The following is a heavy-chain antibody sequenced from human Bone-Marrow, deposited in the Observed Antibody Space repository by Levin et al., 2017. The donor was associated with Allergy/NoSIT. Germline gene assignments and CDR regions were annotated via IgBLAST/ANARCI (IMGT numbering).Heavy chain of an antibody. CDR3: ARDFERGAHFDY. V-gene: IGHV4-34*01. CDR1: AGSLSDYY. D-gene: IGHD3-16*01. CDR2: IRSTGST. J-gene: IGHJ4*02. Sequence: KSSETLSLTCDAGSLSDYYWAWLRQSPGKGLEWIGEIRSTGSTTYNPSLKGRVTISVDTSKNQFSLRLNSVTAADTAVYFCARDFERGAHFDYWGQGILVTVSS.